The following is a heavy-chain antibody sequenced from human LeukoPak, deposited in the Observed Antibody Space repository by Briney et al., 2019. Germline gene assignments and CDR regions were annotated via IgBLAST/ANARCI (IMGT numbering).Heavy chain of an antibody. CDR2: ISSSSSTI. CDR1: GFTFSSYS. CDR3: ARDCGSYCAAFDI. Sequence: PGGSLRLSCAASGFTFSSYSMNWVRQAPGKGLEWVSYISSSSSTIYYADSVKGRFTISRDNAKNSLYLQMNSLRAEDTAVYYCARDCGSYCAAFDIWGQGTMVTVSS. D-gene: IGHD1-26*01. V-gene: IGHV3-48*01. J-gene: IGHJ3*02.